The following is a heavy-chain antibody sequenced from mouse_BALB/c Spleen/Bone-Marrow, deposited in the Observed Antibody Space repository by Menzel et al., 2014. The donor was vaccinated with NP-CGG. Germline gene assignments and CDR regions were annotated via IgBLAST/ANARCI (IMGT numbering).Heavy chain of an antibody. CDR2: ISSGSSTI. V-gene: IGHV5-17*02. CDR1: GFTFSSFG. Sequence: EVQGVESGGGLAQPGGSRKLSCAASGFTFSSFGMHWVRQAPEKGLEWVAYISSGSSTIYYADTLKGRFTISRDNPKNTLFLQMTSLRSEDTAMYYCARSRLRGYYFDYWGQGTTLTVSS. CDR3: ARSRLRGYYFDY. J-gene: IGHJ2*01. D-gene: IGHD3-2*02.